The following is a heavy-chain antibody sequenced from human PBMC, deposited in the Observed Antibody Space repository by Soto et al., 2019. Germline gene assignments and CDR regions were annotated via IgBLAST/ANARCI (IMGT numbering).Heavy chain of an antibody. J-gene: IGHJ6*02. Sequence: QVQLVESGGGVVQPGRSLRLSCAASGFTFSSYGMHWVRQAPGKGLEWVAVISNDGSNKYYADSVKGRFTISRDNSKNTLYMQMNMLRTEDTAVYCCAKELLPSPYYYYYGMDVWGQGTTVTVSS. CDR3: AKELLPSPYYYYYGMDV. V-gene: IGHV3-30*18. CDR2: ISNDGSNK. CDR1: GFTFSSYG.